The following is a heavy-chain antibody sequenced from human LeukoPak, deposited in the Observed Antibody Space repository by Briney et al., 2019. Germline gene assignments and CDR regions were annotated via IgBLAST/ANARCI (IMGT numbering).Heavy chain of an antibody. V-gene: IGHV4-39*01. Sequence: TPSETLSLPCTVSGDSISSSSYYWGWIRQPPGKGLVWIGSIYYSGGAYYNPSLKSQVTIYLDTPKKQSSLKLTSVTAADTAVYYCARHPTFDYVPTTAENWGQGTLVTVSS. CDR3: ARHPTFDYVPTTAEN. CDR1: GDSISSSSYY. D-gene: IGHD3-16*01. CDR2: IYYSGGA. J-gene: IGHJ4*02.